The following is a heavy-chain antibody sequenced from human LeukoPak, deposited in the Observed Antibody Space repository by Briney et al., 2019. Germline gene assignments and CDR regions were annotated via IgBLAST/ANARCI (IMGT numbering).Heavy chain of an antibody. Sequence: GGSLRLSCAASGFTSSSYWMTWVRQAPGKGLEWVGNINQDGSEKYYVDSVKGRFTISRDNAKNSLYLQMNSLRAEDTAVYYCARGGSYSPYWGQGTLVTVSS. D-gene: IGHD1-26*01. J-gene: IGHJ4*02. CDR3: ARGGSYSPY. V-gene: IGHV3-7*04. CDR2: INQDGSEK. CDR1: GFTSSSYW.